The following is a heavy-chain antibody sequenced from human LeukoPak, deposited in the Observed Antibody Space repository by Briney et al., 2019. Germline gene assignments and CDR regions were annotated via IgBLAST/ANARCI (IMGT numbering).Heavy chain of an antibody. J-gene: IGHJ4*02. D-gene: IGHD3-16*01. V-gene: IGHV3-30*18. CDR2: ISYDGSNK. CDR1: GFTFSSYG. Sequence: GGSLRLSCAASGFTFSSYGMHWVRQAPGKGLEWVAVISYDGSNKYYADSVKGRFTISRDNSKNTLYLQMNSLRAEDTAVYYCAKDGMPLYVRCYFDYWGQGTLVTVSS. CDR3: AKDGMPLYVRCYFDY.